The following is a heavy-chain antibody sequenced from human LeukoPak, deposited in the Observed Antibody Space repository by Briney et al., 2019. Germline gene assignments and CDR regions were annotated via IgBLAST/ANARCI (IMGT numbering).Heavy chain of an antibody. CDR3: AKSPAAGLFDY. J-gene: IGHJ4*02. D-gene: IGHD6-13*01. Sequence: PGRSLRLSCAASGFTFSSYGMHWVRQAPGKGLEWVAVISYDGSNKYYADSVKGRFTISRDNSKNTLYLLMNSLRAEDTAVYYCAKSPAAGLFDYWGQGTLVTVSS. CDR2: ISYDGSNK. V-gene: IGHV3-30*18. CDR1: GFTFSSYG.